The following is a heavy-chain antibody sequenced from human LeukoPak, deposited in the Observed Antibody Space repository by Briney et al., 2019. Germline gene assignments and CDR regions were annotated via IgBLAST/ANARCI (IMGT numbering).Heavy chain of an antibody. J-gene: IGHJ4*02. CDR2: ISGSGGST. CDR3: AKSRPTTVARGGEYYFDY. Sequence: PGGSLRLSCAASAFSLNAYNMNWVRQAPGKGLEWVLAISGSGGSTYYADSVKGRFTISRDNSKNTLYLQMNSLRAEDAAVYYCAKSRPTTVARGGEYYFDYWGQGTLVTVSS. V-gene: IGHV3-23*01. D-gene: IGHD4-23*01. CDR1: AFSLNAYN.